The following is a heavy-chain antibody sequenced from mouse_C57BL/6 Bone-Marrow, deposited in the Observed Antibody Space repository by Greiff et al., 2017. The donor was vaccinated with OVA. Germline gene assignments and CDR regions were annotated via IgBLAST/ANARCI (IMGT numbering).Heavy chain of an antibody. CDR2: IYPGDGDT. V-gene: IGHV1-80*01. J-gene: IGHJ4*01. CDR1: GYAFSSYW. Sequence: QVQLQQSGAELVKPGASVKISCKASGYAFSSYWMNWVKQRPGKGLEWIGQIYPGDGDTNYNGKFKGKATLTADKSSSTAYMQLSSLTSEESAVYVCARGGRRKGRYYAMDYWGQGTSVTVSS. CDR3: ARGGRRKGRYYAMDY. D-gene: IGHD3-3*01.